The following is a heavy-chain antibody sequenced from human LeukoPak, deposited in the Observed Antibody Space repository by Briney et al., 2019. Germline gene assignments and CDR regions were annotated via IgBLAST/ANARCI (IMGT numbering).Heavy chain of an antibody. D-gene: IGHD3-3*01. Sequence: GGSLRLSCAASGFTFDDYTMHWVRQAPGKGLEWVSLISWDGGSTYYADSVKGRFTISRDNSKNSLYLQMNSLRTEDTALYYCAKDSGFHGSYTIFGVGRSNYYGMDVWGQGTTVTVSS. CDR2: ISWDGGST. J-gene: IGHJ6*02. CDR3: AKDSGFHGSYTIFGVGRSNYYGMDV. V-gene: IGHV3-43*01. CDR1: GFTFDDYT.